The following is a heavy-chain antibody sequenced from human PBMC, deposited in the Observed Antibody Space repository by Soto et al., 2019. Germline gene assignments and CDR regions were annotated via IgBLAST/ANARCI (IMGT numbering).Heavy chain of an antibody. J-gene: IGHJ6*02. D-gene: IGHD2-8*01. CDR3: ARSVIVLMVYAYRGMDV. CDR1: GFTFSSYE. Sequence: PGGSLRLSCAASGFTFSSYEMNWVRQAPGKGLEWVSYISSSGSTIYYADSVKGRFTISRDNAKNSLYLQMNSLRAEDTAVYYCARSVIVLMVYAYRGMDVWGQGTTVTVSS. CDR2: ISSSGSTI. V-gene: IGHV3-48*03.